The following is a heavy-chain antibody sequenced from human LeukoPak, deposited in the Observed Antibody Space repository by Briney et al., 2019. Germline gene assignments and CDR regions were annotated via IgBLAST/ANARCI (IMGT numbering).Heavy chain of an antibody. J-gene: IGHJ4*02. CDR1: GGSISSSSYY. Sequence: SETLSLTCTVSGGSISSSSYYWGWIRQPPGKGLEWIGSIYYSGSTYYNPSLKSRVTISVDTSKNQFSLKLSSVTAADTAVYYCAREVAVDGTGENYFDYWGQGTLVTVSS. CDR3: AREVAVDGTGENYFDY. D-gene: IGHD6-19*01. CDR2: IYYSGST. V-gene: IGHV4-39*07.